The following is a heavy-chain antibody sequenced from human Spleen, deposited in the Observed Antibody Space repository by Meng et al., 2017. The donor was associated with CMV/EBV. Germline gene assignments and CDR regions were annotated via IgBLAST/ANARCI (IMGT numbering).Heavy chain of an antibody. J-gene: IGHJ6*02. CDR3: AREGLGYGMDV. Sequence: GESLKISCAASGFTFGDYYMNWIRQAPGKGLEWVSHISSSGSTKYYADSVRGRFTISRDNAKNTLYLQMNSLRAEDTAVYYCAREGLGYGMDVWGQGTTVTVSS. CDR1: GFTFGDYY. D-gene: IGHD7-27*01. CDR2: ISSSGSTK. V-gene: IGHV3-11*01.